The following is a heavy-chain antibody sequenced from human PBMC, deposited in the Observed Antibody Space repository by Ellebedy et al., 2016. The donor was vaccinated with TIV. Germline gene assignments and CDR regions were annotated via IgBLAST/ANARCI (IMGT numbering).Heavy chain of an antibody. J-gene: IGHJ3*01. CDR3: VRDRGGYRDSFDL. Sequence: GGSLRLSXAASGFTFSSYSMNWVRQAPGRGLEWVSYISDTSSTIYYADSVKGRFTISRDNARKSVFLHMTSLNVEDTAIYYCVRDRGGYRDSFDLWGQGTMVTVSS. D-gene: IGHD3-22*01. V-gene: IGHV3-48*04. CDR1: GFTFSSYS. CDR2: ISDTSSTI.